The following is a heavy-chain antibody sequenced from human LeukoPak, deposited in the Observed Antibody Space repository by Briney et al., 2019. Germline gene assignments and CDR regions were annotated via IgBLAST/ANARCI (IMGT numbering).Heavy chain of an antibody. CDR3: AREAVLEDYFDY. V-gene: IGHV3-11*04. CDR2: ISSSGNTI. CDR1: GFTFSDYY. J-gene: IGHJ4*02. D-gene: IGHD3-16*01. Sequence: GGSLRLSCAASGFTFSDYYMTWIRQAPGEGLEWISYISSSGNTISYADSVKGRFTISRDNAKNSLSLQMNSLRAEDTAVYYCAREAVLEDYFDYWGQGTLVTVSS.